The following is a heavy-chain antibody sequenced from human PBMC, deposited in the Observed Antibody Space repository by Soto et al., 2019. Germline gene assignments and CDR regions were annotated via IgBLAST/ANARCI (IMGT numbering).Heavy chain of an antibody. V-gene: IGHV2-70*11. Sequence: SGPTLVNPTQTLTLTCTFSGFSLSTSGMCVSWIRQPPGKALEWLARIDWDDDKYYSTSLKTRLTISKDTSKNQVVLTMTNMDPVDTATYYCARIRPTTVTTSGAFDIWGQGTMVTVSS. CDR2: IDWDDDK. D-gene: IGHD4-17*01. CDR3: ARIRPTTVTTSGAFDI. J-gene: IGHJ3*02. CDR1: GFSLSTSGMC.